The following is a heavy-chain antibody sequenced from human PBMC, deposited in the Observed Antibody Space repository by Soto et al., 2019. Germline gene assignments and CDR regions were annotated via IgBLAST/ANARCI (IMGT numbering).Heavy chain of an antibody. CDR2: IWYAGSNK. CDR1: GFTFSSYG. J-gene: IGHJ4*02. Sequence: QVQLVESGGGVVQPGRSLRLSCAASGFTFSSYGMHWVRQAPGKGLEWVAVIWYAGSNKYYADSVKGRFTISRDNSKNTLYLQMNSLRAEDTAVYYCAREEWIAAAGTLDYWGQGTLVTVSS. V-gene: IGHV3-33*01. CDR3: AREEWIAAAGTLDY. D-gene: IGHD6-13*01.